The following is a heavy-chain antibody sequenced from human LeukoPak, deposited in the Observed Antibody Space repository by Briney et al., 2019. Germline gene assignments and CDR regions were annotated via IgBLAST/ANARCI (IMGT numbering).Heavy chain of an antibody. CDR3: ANPVREYCTNGVCTPFDY. Sequence: QTGGSLRLSCAASGFTFSSYAMSWVRQAPGKGLEWVSAISGSGGSTYYADSVKGRFTISRDNSKNTLYLQMSSLRAEDTAVYYCANPVREYCTNGVCTPFDYWGQGTLVTVSS. CDR1: GFTFSSYA. J-gene: IGHJ4*02. D-gene: IGHD2-8*01. V-gene: IGHV3-23*01. CDR2: ISGSGGST.